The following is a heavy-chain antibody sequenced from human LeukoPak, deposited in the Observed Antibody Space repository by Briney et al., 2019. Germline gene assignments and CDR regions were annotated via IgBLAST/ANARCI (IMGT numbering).Heavy chain of an antibody. Sequence: GESLRLSCAASGFTFDDYAMNWVRQVPGRGLEWVSGINWNGRITEYADSVKDRFTISRQNTKNSLYLYMNNLGGEDTALYFCARGSVQLWLRDTYYYMDVRGKGTTVTVSS. CDR1: GFTFDDYA. CDR3: ARGSVQLWLRDTYYYMDV. J-gene: IGHJ6*03. D-gene: IGHD5-18*01. V-gene: IGHV3-20*04. CDR2: INWNGRIT.